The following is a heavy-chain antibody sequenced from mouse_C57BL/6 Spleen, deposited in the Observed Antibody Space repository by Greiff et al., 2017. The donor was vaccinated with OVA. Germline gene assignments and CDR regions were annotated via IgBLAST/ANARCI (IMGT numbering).Heavy chain of an antibody. CDR2: IYPSDSET. V-gene: IGHV1-61*01. D-gene: IGHD1-1*01. Sequence: QVQLQQSGAELVRPGSSVKLSCKASGYTFTSYWMDWVKQRPGQGLEWIGNIYPSDSETHYNQKFKDKATLTVDKSSSTAYMQLSSLTSEDSAVYYCTTVVAGAMDYWGQGTSVTVSS. CDR1: GYTFTSYW. J-gene: IGHJ4*01. CDR3: TTVVAGAMDY.